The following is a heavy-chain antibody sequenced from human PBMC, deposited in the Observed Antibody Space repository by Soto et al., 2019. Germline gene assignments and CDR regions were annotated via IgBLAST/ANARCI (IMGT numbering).Heavy chain of an antibody. CDR2: ISRSGSSR. CDR3: ARGYESGFDY. CDR1: GFTCSDYE. J-gene: IGHJ4*02. V-gene: IGHV3-48*03. Sequence: GGSMRLPCAASGFTCSDYEMNWVRQAPGKGLEWVSYISRSGSSRYYADSVKGRFTISRDTAKKSLYLQMNSLRAEDMAVYYCARGYESGFDYWGQGTLVTVSS. D-gene: IGHD5-12*01.